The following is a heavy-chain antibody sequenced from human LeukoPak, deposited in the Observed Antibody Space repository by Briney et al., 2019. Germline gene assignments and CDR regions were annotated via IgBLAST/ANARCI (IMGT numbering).Heavy chain of an antibody. V-gene: IGHV3-66*01. CDR3: ARDWDAWDSSNY. CDR1: GFTVSSNY. J-gene: IGHJ4*02. Sequence: GGSLRLSCAASGFTVSSNYMSWVRQAPGKRLEWVSVIYSGGSTYYADSVKGRFTISRDNPKNTLYLQMNSLRAEDTAVYYCARDWDAWDSSNYWGQGTLVTVSS. CDR2: IYSGGST. D-gene: IGHD3-22*01.